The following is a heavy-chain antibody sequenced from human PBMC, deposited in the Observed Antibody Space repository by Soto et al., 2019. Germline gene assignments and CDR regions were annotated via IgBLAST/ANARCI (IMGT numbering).Heavy chain of an antibody. CDR1: GFTFSSYG. J-gene: IGHJ6*02. CDR2: IWYDGSNK. V-gene: IGHV3-33*01. Sequence: AGGSLRLSCAASGFTFSSYGMHWVRQAPGKGLEWVAVIWYDGSNKYYADSVKGRFTISRDNSKNTLYLQMNSLRAEDTAVYYCARDSEYSSGWYVHYYYYYGMDVWGQGTTVTVSS. D-gene: IGHD6-19*01. CDR3: ARDSEYSSGWYVHYYYYYGMDV.